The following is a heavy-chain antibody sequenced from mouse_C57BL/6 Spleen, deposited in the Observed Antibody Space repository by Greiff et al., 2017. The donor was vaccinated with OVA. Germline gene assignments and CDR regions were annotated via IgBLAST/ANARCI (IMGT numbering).Heavy chain of an antibody. CDR2: INYDGSST. J-gene: IGHJ4*01. CDR1: GFTFSDYY. Sequence: EVQRVESEGGLVQPGSSMKLSCTASGFTFSDYYMAWVRQVPEKGLEWVANINYDGSSTYYLDSLKSRFIISRDNAKNILYLQMSSLKSEDTATYYCARGGHYYSNYGGAMDYWGQGTSVTVSS. D-gene: IGHD2-5*01. V-gene: IGHV5-16*01. CDR3: ARGGHYYSNYGGAMDY.